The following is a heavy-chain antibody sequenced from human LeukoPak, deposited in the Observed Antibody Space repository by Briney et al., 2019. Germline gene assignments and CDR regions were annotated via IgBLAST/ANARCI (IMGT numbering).Heavy chain of an antibody. Sequence: PGGSLRLSCAVSGITLSNYGMSWVRQAPGKGLEWVAGISDSGGRTNYADSVKGRFTISRDNPKNTLILQMNSLRPEDTAVYFCAERGVVIRVILVGFHKEAYYFDSWGQGALVTVSS. CDR3: AERGVVIRVILVGFHKEAYYFDS. J-gene: IGHJ4*02. D-gene: IGHD3-22*01. CDR2: ISDSGGRT. CDR1: GITLSNYG. V-gene: IGHV3-23*01.